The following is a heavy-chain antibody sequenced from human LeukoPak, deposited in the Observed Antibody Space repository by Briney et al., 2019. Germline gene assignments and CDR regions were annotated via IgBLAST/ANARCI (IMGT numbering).Heavy chain of an antibody. Sequence: GASVKVSCKASGYTFTGYYIHWVRQAPGQGLEWMGWINPNSGVTNYAQKFQGRVTLTRDTPISTAYMEVSRLTSDDTAVYYCARAHMTTVTLGDYWGQGTLVIVSS. D-gene: IGHD4-11*01. J-gene: IGHJ4*02. CDR2: INPNSGVT. CDR3: ARAHMTTVTLGDY. CDR1: GYTFTGYY. V-gene: IGHV1-2*02.